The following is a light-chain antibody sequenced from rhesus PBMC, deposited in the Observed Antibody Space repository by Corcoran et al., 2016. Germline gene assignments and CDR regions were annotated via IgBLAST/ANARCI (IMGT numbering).Light chain of an antibody. CDR3: LQHNSYPLT. J-gene: IGKJ4*01. V-gene: IGKV1-28*01. CDR1: QGISSY. CDR2: SAS. Sequence: DIQMTQSPSSLSASVGDTVTITCRASQGISSYLNWFQQNPGKAPKLLIYSASSLESGVPSRFHGSGSGTEFNLTISNLQPEDFAAYHCLQHNSYPLTFGGGTKVEIK.